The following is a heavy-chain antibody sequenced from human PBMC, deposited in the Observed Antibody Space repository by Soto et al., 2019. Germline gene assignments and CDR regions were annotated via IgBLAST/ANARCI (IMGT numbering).Heavy chain of an antibody. D-gene: IGHD6-19*01. J-gene: IGHJ4*02. CDR2: IFHSGDT. CDR1: GASIRSTVW. CDR3: ASTDSGWPTFEAY. V-gene: IGHV4-4*02. Sequence: PSETLSLTCAVSGASIRSTVWWSWVRQPPGKGLEWIGEIFHSGDTNYNPSLKSRVTMSVDESKNQFSLKITSAAAPDTAVYYCASTDSGWPTFEAYWGQGTLVTVSS.